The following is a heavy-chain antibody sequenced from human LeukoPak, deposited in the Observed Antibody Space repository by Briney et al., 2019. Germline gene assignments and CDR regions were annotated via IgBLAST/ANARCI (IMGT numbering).Heavy chain of an antibody. Sequence: PGRSLRLSCAASGFTFSSYGMHWVRQAPGKGLEWVAVISYDGSNKYYADSVKGRFTISRDNSKNTLYLQMNSLRAEDTAVYYCAKRARIFGVPRVDYWGQGTLVTVSS. V-gene: IGHV3-30*18. CDR3: AKRARIFGVPRVDY. J-gene: IGHJ4*02. CDR2: ISYDGSNK. CDR1: GFTFSSYG. D-gene: IGHD3-3*01.